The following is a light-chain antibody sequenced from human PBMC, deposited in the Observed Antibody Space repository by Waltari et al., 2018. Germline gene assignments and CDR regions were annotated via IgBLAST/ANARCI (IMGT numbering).Light chain of an antibody. V-gene: IGKV3-11*01. J-gene: IGKJ5*01. CDR3: QQGENWPPVT. Sequence: EIVLTQSPATLSLSPGARATLSCRASQSVSRYLAWYQQKPGQAPSLLICDTSNSATGVPARCSGSGSGTDFTLTISSLEPEDFAVYDCQQGENWPPVTCGQGTRLEIK. CDR1: QSVSRY. CDR2: DTS.